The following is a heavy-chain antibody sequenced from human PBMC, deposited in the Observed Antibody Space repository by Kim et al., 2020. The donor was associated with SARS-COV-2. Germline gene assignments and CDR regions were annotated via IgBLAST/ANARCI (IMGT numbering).Heavy chain of an antibody. V-gene: IGHV3-11*06. Sequence: ADSVKGRFTISRDNAKNSLYLQMNSLRAEDTAVYYCAREGVLAYNYGMDVWGQGTTVTVSS. D-gene: IGHD3-3*02. J-gene: IGHJ6*02. CDR3: AREGVLAYNYGMDV.